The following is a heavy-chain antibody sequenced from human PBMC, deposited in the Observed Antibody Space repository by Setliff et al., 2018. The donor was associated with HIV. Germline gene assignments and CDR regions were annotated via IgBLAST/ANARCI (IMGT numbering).Heavy chain of an antibody. CDR1: GYTFTSYA. CDR3: ARRPVVVVAATLYAFDI. Sequence: ASVKVSCKASGYTFTSYAMSWVRQAPGQGLEWMGWINTNTGNPTYAQGFTGRFVFSLATSVSTAYLQISSLKAEDTAVYYCARRPVVVVAATLYAFDIWGQGTMVTVSS. CDR2: INTNTGNP. J-gene: IGHJ3*02. D-gene: IGHD2-15*01. V-gene: IGHV7-4-1*02.